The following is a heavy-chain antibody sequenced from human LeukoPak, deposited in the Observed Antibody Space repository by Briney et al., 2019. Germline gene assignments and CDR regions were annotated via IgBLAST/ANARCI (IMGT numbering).Heavy chain of an antibody. V-gene: IGHV3-21*01. J-gene: IGHJ4*02. CDR3: ARDDGYRSGWFDY. D-gene: IGHD6-19*01. Sequence: GGSLRLSCAASGFTFSSYSMNWVRQAPGKGLEWVSSISSSSSYIYYADSVKGRFTISRDNAKNSMYLQMNSLRAEDTAVYYCARDDGYRSGWFDYWGQGNLVTVSS. CDR1: GFTFSSYS. CDR2: ISSSSSYI.